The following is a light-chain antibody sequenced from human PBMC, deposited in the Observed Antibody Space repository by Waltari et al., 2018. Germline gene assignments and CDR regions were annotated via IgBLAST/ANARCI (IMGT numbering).Light chain of an antibody. Sequence: SSDLTQPPSVSVSPGQTARITCSGETMPDAYVFWYQQKSGQAPVLVIYEDNKRPSGIPESFSGSSSWTMATLTITGAQVDDEADYYCYSTSPSSTPRVFGAGTKLTVL. CDR3: YSTSPSSTPRV. CDR2: EDN. V-gene: IGLV3-10*01. J-gene: IGLJ3*02. CDR1: TMPDAY.